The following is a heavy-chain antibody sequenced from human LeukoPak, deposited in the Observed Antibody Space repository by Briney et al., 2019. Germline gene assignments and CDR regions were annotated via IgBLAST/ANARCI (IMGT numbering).Heavy chain of an antibody. CDR3: ARDRVAVVRGVSAFDY. D-gene: IGHD3-10*01. J-gene: IGHJ4*02. CDR2: ISPSSSYI. Sequence: GGSLRLSCAASGFTFNNYGMNWVRLAPGKGLEWVSSISPSSSYIYYTDSVKGRFTISRDNAKNSLYLQMNSLRAEDTAVYYCARDRVAVVRGVSAFDYWGQGTLVTVSS. CDR1: GFTFNNYG. V-gene: IGHV3-21*01.